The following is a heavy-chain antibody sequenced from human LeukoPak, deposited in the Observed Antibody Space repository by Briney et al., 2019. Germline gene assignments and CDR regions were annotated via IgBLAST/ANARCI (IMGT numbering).Heavy chain of an antibody. CDR3: AWSSGYDLGGIDY. D-gene: IGHD5-12*01. J-gene: IGHJ4*02. V-gene: IGHV3-21*01. CDR1: GFTFSSYS. Sequence: GGSLRLSCAASGFTFSSYSMNWVRQAPGKGLEWVSSISSSSSYIYYADSVKGRFTISRDNAKNSLYLQMNSLRAEDTAVYYCAWSSGYDLGGIDYWGQGTLVTASS. CDR2: ISSSSSYI.